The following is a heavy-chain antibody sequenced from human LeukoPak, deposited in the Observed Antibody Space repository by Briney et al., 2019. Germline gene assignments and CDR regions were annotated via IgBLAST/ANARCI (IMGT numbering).Heavy chain of an antibody. CDR2: ISYDGSNK. D-gene: IGHD3-9*01. J-gene: IGHJ3*02. CDR1: GFTFSSYG. Sequence: GGSLRLSCAASGFTFSSYGMHWLRQAPGEGLEWVAVISYDGSNKYYADSVKGRFTISRDNSKNTLYLQMNSLRAEDTAVYYCAKRGIMTGYLGMAFDIWGQGTMVTVSS. V-gene: IGHV3-30*18. CDR3: AKRGIMTGYLGMAFDI.